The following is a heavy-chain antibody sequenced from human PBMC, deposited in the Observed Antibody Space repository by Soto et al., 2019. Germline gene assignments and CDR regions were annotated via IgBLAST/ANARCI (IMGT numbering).Heavy chain of an antibody. D-gene: IGHD2-15*01. CDR2: IYHSGST. Sequence: PSETLSLTCAVSSGSISSSNWWSWVRQPPGKGLEWIGEIYHSGSTNYNPSLKSRVTISVDKSKNQFSLKLSSVTAADTAVYYCARRPSRYCSGGSCYSYWFDPWGQGTLVTVSS. CDR3: ARRPSRYCSGGSCYSYWFDP. V-gene: IGHV4-4*02. J-gene: IGHJ5*02. CDR1: SGSISSSNW.